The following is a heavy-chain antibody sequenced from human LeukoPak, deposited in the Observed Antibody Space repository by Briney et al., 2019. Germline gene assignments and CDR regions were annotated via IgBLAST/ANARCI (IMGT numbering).Heavy chain of an antibody. D-gene: IGHD3-10*01. CDR2: ISGSGGST. CDR3: ARDIIYYGSGSPRDY. V-gene: IGHV3-23*01. Sequence: GGSLRLSCAASGFTFSSYAMSWVRQAPGKGLEWVSAISGSGGSTYYADSVKGRFTIPRDNSKNTLYLQMNSPRAEDTAVYYCARDIIYYGSGSPRDYWGQGTLVTVSS. CDR1: GFTFSSYA. J-gene: IGHJ4*02.